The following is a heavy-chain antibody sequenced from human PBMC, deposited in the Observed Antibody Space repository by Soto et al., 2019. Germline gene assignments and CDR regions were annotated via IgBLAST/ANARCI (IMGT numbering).Heavy chain of an antibody. J-gene: IGHJ1*01. D-gene: IGHD6-13*01. CDR1: GFIFSSYG. CDR3: ARGLRAAAGRDYFQY. V-gene: IGHV3-33*01. CDR2: IWYDGSNT. Sequence: QVQLVESGGGVVQPGRSLTLSCAASGFIFSSYGMHWFRQAPGKGLQWVAVIWYDGSNTYYADSVKGRFTISRDNSKNTLYLQMNSLRADDTAVYYCARGLRAAAGRDYFQYWGQGTLVTVSS.